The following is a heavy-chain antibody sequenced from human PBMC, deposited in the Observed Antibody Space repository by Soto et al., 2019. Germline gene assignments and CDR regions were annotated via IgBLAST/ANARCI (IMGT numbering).Heavy chain of an antibody. D-gene: IGHD6-19*01. CDR3: AKDSPIAVALYYYYGMDV. CDR1: GFTFSSYG. J-gene: IGHJ6*02. V-gene: IGHV3-30*18. CDR2: ISYDGSNK. Sequence: QVQLVESGGGVVQPGRSLRLSCAASGFTFSSYGMHWVRQAPGKGLEWVAVISYDGSNKYYADSVKGRFTISRDNSKNTLYLQMNSLRAEDTAVYYCAKDSPIAVALYYYYGMDVWGQGTTVTVSS.